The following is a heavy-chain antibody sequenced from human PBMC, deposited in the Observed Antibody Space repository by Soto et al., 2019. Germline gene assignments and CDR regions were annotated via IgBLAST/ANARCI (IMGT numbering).Heavy chain of an antibody. CDR3: MRPAPRGRHYFYFGMDV. CDR2: ISSSGGST. CDR1: GFTFSSYA. J-gene: IGHJ6*02. Sequence: EVQLLESGGGLVQPGGSLRLSCAASGFTFSSYAMSWVPQLPGKVWGWSPGISSSGGSTYYADSVKGRFTISRDNSKNTLFLRMNRPRVEDTAVYYCMRPAPRGRHYFYFGMDVWGQGTTVTVSS. D-gene: IGHD3-10*01. V-gene: IGHV3-23*01.